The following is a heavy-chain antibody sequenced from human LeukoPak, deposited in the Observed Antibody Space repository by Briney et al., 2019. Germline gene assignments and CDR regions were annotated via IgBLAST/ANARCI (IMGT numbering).Heavy chain of an antibody. V-gene: IGHV4-61*02. CDR3: ATYPYSSSSEEDY. Sequence: PSETLSLTCTVSGGSISSGSYYWSWIRQPAGKGPEWIGRIYTSGSTNYNPSLKSRVTISVDTSKNQFSLKLSSVTAADTAVYYCATYPYSSSSEEDYWGQGTLVTVSS. D-gene: IGHD6-6*01. CDR2: IYTSGST. J-gene: IGHJ4*02. CDR1: GGSISSGSYY.